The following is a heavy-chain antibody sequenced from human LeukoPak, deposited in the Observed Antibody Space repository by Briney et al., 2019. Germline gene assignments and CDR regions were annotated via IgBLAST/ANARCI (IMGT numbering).Heavy chain of an antibody. D-gene: IGHD3-10*01. V-gene: IGHV3-21*01. Sequence: PGGSLRLSCAASGFTFSPYSMNWVRQAPGKGLEWVSSISSRSTYIYYADPVKGRFTISRDNAKDSLFLQMDSLRAEDTAVYYCAGGGSESYNLFGYWGQGTLVTVSS. CDR3: AGGGSESYNLFGY. CDR2: ISSRSTYI. J-gene: IGHJ4*02. CDR1: GFTFSPYS.